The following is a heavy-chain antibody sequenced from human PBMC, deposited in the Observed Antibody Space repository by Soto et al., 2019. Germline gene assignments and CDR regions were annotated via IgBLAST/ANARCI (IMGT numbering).Heavy chain of an antibody. CDR2: IYSGGST. V-gene: IGHV3-66*01. CDR3: ARSTVTTSGAFDI. CDR1: GFTVSSNY. D-gene: IGHD4-17*01. Sequence: EVQLVESGGGLVQPGGSLRLSCAASGFTVSSNYMSWVRQAPGKGLEWVSVIYSGGSTYYADSVKGRFTISRDNSKNTLYLQMNSLRAEDTAVYYRARSTVTTSGAFDIWGQGTMVTVSS. J-gene: IGHJ3*02.